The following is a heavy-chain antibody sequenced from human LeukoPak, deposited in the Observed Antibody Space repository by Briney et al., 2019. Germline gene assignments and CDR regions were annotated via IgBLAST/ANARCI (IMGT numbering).Heavy chain of an antibody. D-gene: IGHD6-13*01. CDR2: INHSGST. CDR1: GGSFSGYY. Sequence: PSETLSLTCAVYGGSFSGYYWSWIRQPPGKGLEWIGEINHSGSTNYNPSLKSRVTISVDTSKNQFSLKLSSVTAADTAVYYRARRGNAFDIWGQGTMVTVSS. J-gene: IGHJ3*02. CDR3: ARRGNAFDI. V-gene: IGHV4-34*01.